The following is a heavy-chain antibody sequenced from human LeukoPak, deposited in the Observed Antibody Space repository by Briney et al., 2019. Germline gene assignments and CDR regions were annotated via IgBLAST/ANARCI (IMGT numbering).Heavy chain of an antibody. J-gene: IGHJ4*02. CDR3: ARDGRGSTYGYYFDF. CDR2: IYYSGST. D-gene: IGHD5-18*01. CDR1: GGSISSSSYY. V-gene: IGHV4-39*07. Sequence: PSETLSLTCTVSGGSISSSSYYWGWIRQPPGKGLEWIGSIYYSGSTYYNPSLMSRVTISVDTSKNQFSLKLNSVTAADTAVYYCARDGRGSTYGYYFDFWGQGTLVTVSS.